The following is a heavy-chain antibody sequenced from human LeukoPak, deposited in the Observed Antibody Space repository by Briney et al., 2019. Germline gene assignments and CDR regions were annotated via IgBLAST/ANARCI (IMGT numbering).Heavy chain of an antibody. V-gene: IGHV4-59*12. CDR1: GGSISSYY. D-gene: IGHD6-19*01. Sequence: SETLSLTCTVSGGSISSYYWSWIRQTPGKGLEWIGYIYYSGSTNYNPSLKSRVTISVDTSKDQFSLKLSSVTAADTAMYYCARESTTVAGTFDYWGQGTLVTVSS. CDR3: ARESTTVAGTFDY. CDR2: IYYSGST. J-gene: IGHJ4*02.